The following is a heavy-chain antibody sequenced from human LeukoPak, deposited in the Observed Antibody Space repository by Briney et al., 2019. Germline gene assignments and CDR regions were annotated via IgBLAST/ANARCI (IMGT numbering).Heavy chain of an antibody. CDR1: GDSVSSNSAA. Sequence: SQTLSLTCAISGDSVSSNSAAWNWIRQSPSRGLEWLGRTYYRSKWYNDYAVSVKSRITINPDTSKNQFSLQLNSVTPEDTAVYYCARDPGVSSSWYLWYFDYWGQGTLVTVSS. V-gene: IGHV6-1*01. D-gene: IGHD6-13*01. CDR3: ARDPGVSSSWYLWYFDY. CDR2: TYYRSKWYN. J-gene: IGHJ4*02.